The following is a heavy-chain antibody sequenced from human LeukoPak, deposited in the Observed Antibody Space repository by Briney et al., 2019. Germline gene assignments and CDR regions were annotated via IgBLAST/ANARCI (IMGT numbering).Heavy chain of an antibody. J-gene: IGHJ1*01. V-gene: IGHV3-11*01. D-gene: IGHD3-22*01. CDR3: ARAEKSCITMIVVVIILFRYALYAEYFQH. Sequence: PGGSLRLSCAASGFTFSDYYMSWIRQAPGKGLEWVSYISSSGSTIYCADSVKGRFTISRDNAKNSLYLQMNSLRAEDTAVYYCARAEKSCITMIVVVIILFRYALYAEYFQHWGQGTLVTVSS. CDR2: ISSSGSTI. CDR1: GFTFSDYY.